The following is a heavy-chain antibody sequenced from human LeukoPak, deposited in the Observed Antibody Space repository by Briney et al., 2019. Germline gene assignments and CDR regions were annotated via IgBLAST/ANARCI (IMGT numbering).Heavy chain of an antibody. Sequence: SETLSLTCTVSGGSISSYYRSWIRQPPGRGLEWIGRIYTSGSTNYNPSLKSRVTISVDTSKNQFSLKLSSVTAADTAVYYCAREGVLLWFGELSNWFDPWGQGTLVTVSS. CDR2: IYTSGST. V-gene: IGHV4-4*08. J-gene: IGHJ5*02. CDR1: GGSISSYY. CDR3: AREGVLLWFGELSNWFDP. D-gene: IGHD3-10*01.